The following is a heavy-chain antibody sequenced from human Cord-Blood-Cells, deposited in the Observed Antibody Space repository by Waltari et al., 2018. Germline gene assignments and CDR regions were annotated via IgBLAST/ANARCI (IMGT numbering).Heavy chain of an antibody. Sequence: EVQLVESGGGLVQPGGSLRLSCAASGFTFSSYEMNWVRQAPGKGLEWFSYISSSGSTIYYADSVKGRFTISRDNAKNSLYLQMNSLRAEDTAVYYCARDRSGYADYWGQGTLVTVSS. V-gene: IGHV3-48*03. D-gene: IGHD5-12*01. CDR1: GFTFSSYE. CDR2: ISSSGSTI. J-gene: IGHJ4*02. CDR3: ARDRSGYADY.